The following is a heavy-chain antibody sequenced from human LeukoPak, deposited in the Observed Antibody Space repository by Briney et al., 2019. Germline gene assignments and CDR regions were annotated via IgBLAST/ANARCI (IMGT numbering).Heavy chain of an antibody. V-gene: IGHV6-1*01. D-gene: IGHD3-9*01. CDR1: GDSVSSNSAA. CDR2: TYYRSKWYN. J-gene: IGHJ6*02. CDR3: ARAYYDILTGYYERDYYYYGMDV. Sequence: SQTLSLTCAISGDSVSSNSAAWNWIRQSPSRGLEWLGRTYYRSKWYNDYAVSVKSRITINPDTSKNQVSLQLNSVTPEDTAVYYCARAYYDILTGYYERDYYYYGMDVWGQGTTVTVSS.